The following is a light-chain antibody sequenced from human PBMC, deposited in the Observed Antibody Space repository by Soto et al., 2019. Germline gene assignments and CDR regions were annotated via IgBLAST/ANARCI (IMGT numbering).Light chain of an antibody. V-gene: IGLV2-11*01. CDR3: CSNAGSYISV. CDR2: DVF. Sequence: QSALTQPRSVSGSPGQSVTISCTGTSGDVGGYNYVSWYQQHPGIAPKLLIYDVFKRPSGVPDRFSGSKSGNTASLTISGLQADDEADYYCCSNAGSYISVFGGGTKVTVL. J-gene: IGLJ2*01. CDR1: SGDVGGYNY.